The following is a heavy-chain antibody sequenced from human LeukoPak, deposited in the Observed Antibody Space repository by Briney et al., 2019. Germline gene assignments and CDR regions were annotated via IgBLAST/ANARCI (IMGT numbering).Heavy chain of an antibody. CDR1: GYSISSGYY. D-gene: IGHD3-16*01. Sequence: PSETLSLTCTVSGYSISSGYYWGWVRQPPGKGLEWIGSINHSGNSYFNPSLKSRVTISVDTSKNQFSLKLSSVTAADTAVYYCARVARGDFDYWGQGTLVTVSS. CDR3: ARVARGDFDY. V-gene: IGHV4-38-2*02. CDR2: INHSGNS. J-gene: IGHJ4*02.